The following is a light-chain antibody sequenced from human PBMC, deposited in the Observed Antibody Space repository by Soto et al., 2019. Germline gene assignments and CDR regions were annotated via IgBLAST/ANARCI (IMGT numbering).Light chain of an antibody. Sequence: NQLTQSPSSLSASVGDRVTITCRVSQSIRYWVAWYQHKPGKAPKLLIYDASTLESGVPTRFSGSGSGTEFTLTISSLQPDDFATYYCQKYNSYSPLTFGGGTKVDIK. CDR1: QSIRYW. J-gene: IGKJ4*01. CDR3: QKYNSYSPLT. V-gene: IGKV1-5*01. CDR2: DAS.